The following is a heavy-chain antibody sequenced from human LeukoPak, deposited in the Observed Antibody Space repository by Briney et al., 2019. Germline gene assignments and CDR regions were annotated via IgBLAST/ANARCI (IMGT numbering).Heavy chain of an antibody. V-gene: IGHV3-21*01. J-gene: IGHJ4*02. D-gene: IGHD2-15*01. CDR3: ATPIVVVAAATN. Sequence: GGSLRPSCAASGFTFSSYSMSWVRQAPGKGLEWVSSISSSSSYIYYADSVKGRFTISRDNAKNSLYLQMNSLRAEDTAVYYCATPIVVVAAATNWGQGTLVTVSS. CDR2: ISSSSSYI. CDR1: GFTFSSYS.